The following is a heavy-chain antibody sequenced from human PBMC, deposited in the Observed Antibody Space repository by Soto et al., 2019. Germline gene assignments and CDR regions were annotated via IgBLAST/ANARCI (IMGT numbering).Heavy chain of an antibody. V-gene: IGHV1-69*01. Sequence: QVLLVQSGAEVRKPGSSVRVSCKASGGSFNRHTISWVRQAPGQGLEWMGGIIPIFGTANHAQKFQGRVTIIADESTSTVYRELSSLRSDDTAIYYCARGWGYDSTDYYYAYWGQGTLVIVSS. CDR1: GGSFNRHT. J-gene: IGHJ4*02. CDR3: ARGWGYDSTDYYYAY. D-gene: IGHD3-22*01. CDR2: IIPIFGTA.